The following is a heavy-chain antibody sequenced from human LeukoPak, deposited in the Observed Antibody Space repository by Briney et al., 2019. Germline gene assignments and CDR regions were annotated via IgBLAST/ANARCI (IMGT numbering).Heavy chain of an antibody. Sequence: PSETLSLTCTVSGGSISSYYWSWIRQPPGKGLEWIGYIYYSGSTYYNPSLKSRVTISVDTSKNQFSLKLSSVTAADTAVYYCARVVNWGFFDYWGQGTLVTVSS. CDR2: IYYSGST. CDR1: GGSISSYY. CDR3: ARVVNWGFFDY. V-gene: IGHV4-59*12. D-gene: IGHD7-27*01. J-gene: IGHJ4*02.